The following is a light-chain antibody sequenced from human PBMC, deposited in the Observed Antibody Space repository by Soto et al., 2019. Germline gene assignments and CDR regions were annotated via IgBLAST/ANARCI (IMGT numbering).Light chain of an antibody. J-gene: IGKJ3*01. CDR1: RHVYINA. Sequence: VVLTQSPATLSLSPGDRATLSCRASRHVYINALGWYQQKPGRTPTLIIYGASTRATDIPDRFSATGSGTDFSLTIGGVEPEDSAVYYCPQYGASPFTFGPGTRLEI. V-gene: IGKV3-20*01. CDR3: PQYGASPFT. CDR2: GAS.